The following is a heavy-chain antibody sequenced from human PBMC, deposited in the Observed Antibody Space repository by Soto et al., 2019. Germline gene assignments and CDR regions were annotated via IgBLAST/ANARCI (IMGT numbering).Heavy chain of an antibody. D-gene: IGHD2-15*01. CDR1: GYTFTGYY. CDR3: HRDRPRPTYCSGGSCGLNRFDP. Sequence: ASVKVSCKASGYTFTGYYMHWVRQAPGQGLEWMGWINPNSGGTNYAQKFQGRVTMTRDTSISTAYMELSRLRSDGTAVYYCHRDRPRPTYCSGGSCGLNRFDPWGQGTLVTVSA. V-gene: IGHV1-2*02. CDR2: INPNSGGT. J-gene: IGHJ5*02.